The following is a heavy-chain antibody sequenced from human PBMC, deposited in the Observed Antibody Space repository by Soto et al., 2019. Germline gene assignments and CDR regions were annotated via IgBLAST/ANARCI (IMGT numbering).Heavy chain of an antibody. CDR1: GYTFTSYG. V-gene: IGHV1-18*01. CDR3: ARDTTXDFWSGERYYYYYGMDV. J-gene: IGHJ6*02. Sequence: ASVKVSCKASGYTFTSYGISWVRQAPGQGLEWTGWISAYNGNTNYAQKLQGRVTMTTDTSTSTAYMELRSLRSDDTAVYYCARDTTXDFWSGERYYYYYGMDVWGQGTTVTVSS. CDR2: ISAYNGNT. D-gene: IGHD3-3*01.